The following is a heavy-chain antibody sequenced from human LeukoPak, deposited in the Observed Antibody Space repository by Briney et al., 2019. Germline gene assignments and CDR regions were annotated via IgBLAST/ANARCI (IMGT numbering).Heavy chain of an antibody. J-gene: IGHJ6*03. CDR1: GFTFSSYS. V-gene: IGHV3-48*01. Sequence: GGSLRLSCAASGFTFSSYSMNWVRQAPGKGLEWVSDISSSSSTIYYADSVRGRFTISRDNAKNSLYLQMNSLRAEDTAVYYCARASGSFHYYYMDVWGKGTTVTVSS. CDR2: ISSSSSTI. CDR3: ARASGSFHYYYMDV. D-gene: IGHD1-26*01.